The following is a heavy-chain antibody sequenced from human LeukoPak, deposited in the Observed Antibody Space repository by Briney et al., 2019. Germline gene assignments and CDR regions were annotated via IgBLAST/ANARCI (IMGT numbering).Heavy chain of an antibody. CDR1: GFTFSSYA. Sequence: GGSLRLSCAASGFTFSSYAMSWVRQAPGKGLEWVSAISGSGGSTYYADSVKGRFTISRDNSKNTLYLQMNSLRAEYTAVYYCAKDRSTFGGVIRAVDYWGQGTLVTVSS. CDR2: ISGSGGST. CDR3: AKDRSTFGGVIRAVDY. D-gene: IGHD3-16*01. V-gene: IGHV3-23*01. J-gene: IGHJ4*02.